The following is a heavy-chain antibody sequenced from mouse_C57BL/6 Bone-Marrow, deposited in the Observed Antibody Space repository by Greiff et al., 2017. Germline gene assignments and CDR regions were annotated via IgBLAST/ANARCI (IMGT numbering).Heavy chain of an antibody. V-gene: IGHV14-4*01. CDR2: IDPENGDT. CDR3: TTRAFYYDYDGAWFAY. CDR1: GFNIKDDY. Sequence: VQLQQSGAELVRPGASVKLSCTASGFNIKDDYMHWVKQRPEQGLEWIGWIDPENGDTEYASQFPGKATITADTSSNTAYLQLSSLTSEDTAVYYCTTRAFYYDYDGAWFAYWGQGTLVTVSA. D-gene: IGHD2-4*01. J-gene: IGHJ3*01.